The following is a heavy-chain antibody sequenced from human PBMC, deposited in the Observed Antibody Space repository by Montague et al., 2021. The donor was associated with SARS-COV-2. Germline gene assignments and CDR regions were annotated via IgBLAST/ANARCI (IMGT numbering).Heavy chain of an antibody. D-gene: IGHD5-12*01. J-gene: IGHJ4*02. Sequence: SETLSLTCAVYNGSFSSYYWSWIRQPPGKGLEWIGDITPSGSTNHSPSLRSGVTLSVDTSKNQFSLDLSSVTAADTAVYYCARGPLRLKWLRPFDYWGQGILVTVSS. CDR1: NGSFSSYY. CDR2: ITPSGST. V-gene: IGHV4-34*01. CDR3: ARGPLRLKWLRPFDY.